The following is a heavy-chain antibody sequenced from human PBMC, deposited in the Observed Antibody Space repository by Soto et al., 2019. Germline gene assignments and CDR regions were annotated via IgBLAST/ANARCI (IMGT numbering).Heavy chain of an antibody. V-gene: IGHV4-59*01. Sequence: SETLSLTCTVSGGSISSYYWSWIRQPPGKGLEWIGYIYYSGSTNYNPSLKSRVTISVDTSKNQFSLKLSSVTAADTAVYYCARDYLDTAMEYYYGMDVWGQGTTVTVSS. CDR2: IYYSGST. D-gene: IGHD5-18*01. CDR3: ARDYLDTAMEYYYGMDV. J-gene: IGHJ6*02. CDR1: GGSISSYY.